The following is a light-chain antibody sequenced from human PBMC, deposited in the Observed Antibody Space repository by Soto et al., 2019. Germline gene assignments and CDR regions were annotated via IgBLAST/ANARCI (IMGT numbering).Light chain of an antibody. J-gene: IGKJ5*01. CDR2: EAS. CDR3: QQRGNWPLT. V-gene: IGKV3-11*01. Sequence: IVLTQSPATLSLSPGERATLSCRASRSVSGYLAWYQHKPGQAPRLLISEASNRATGIPTRFSGSGSGTDFTLTISSLEPEDFAVYYCQQRGNWPLTFGQGTRLENK. CDR1: RSVSGY.